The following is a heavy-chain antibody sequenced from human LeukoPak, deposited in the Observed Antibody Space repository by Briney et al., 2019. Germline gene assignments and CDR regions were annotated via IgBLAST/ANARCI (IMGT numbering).Heavy chain of an antibody. Sequence: GGSLRLSSTDSGFSFSSYAMHWVRPSPGKGLEWVAVTSNHGNDGFYADSVKGRFTISRDNSKKTLYLQMDSLRPEDTGVYYCTRDRGAMNDFDYWGQGTLVTVSS. CDR1: GFSFSSYA. CDR3: TRDRGAMNDFDY. D-gene: IGHD2-2*01. V-gene: IGHV3-30*01. CDR2: TSNHGNDG. J-gene: IGHJ4*02.